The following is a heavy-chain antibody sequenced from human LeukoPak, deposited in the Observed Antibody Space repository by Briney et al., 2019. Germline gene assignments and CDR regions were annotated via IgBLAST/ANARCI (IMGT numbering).Heavy chain of an antibody. Sequence: SETLSLTCTVSGGSISSSTFYWGWIRQPPGKGLEWIGNIYYSGSTYYNPSLKSRVTISVDTSKNQFSLKLSSVTAADTAVYYCARVKRITIFGVVKMWFDPWGQGTLVTVSS. CDR2: IYYSGST. D-gene: IGHD3-3*01. V-gene: IGHV4-39*07. J-gene: IGHJ5*02. CDR1: GGSISSSTFY. CDR3: ARVKRITIFGVVKMWFDP.